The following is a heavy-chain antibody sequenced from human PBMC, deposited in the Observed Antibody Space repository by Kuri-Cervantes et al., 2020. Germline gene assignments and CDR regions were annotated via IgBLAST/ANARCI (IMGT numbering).Heavy chain of an antibody. D-gene: IGHD7-27*01. CDR1: GGTFTDYR. J-gene: IGHJ4*02. V-gene: IGHV1-69*06. CDR2: IIPIFYAP. Sequence: SSVTVSLKLSGGTFTDYRINWVRQVPGQGLEWMGGIIPIFYAPNYTPELHGRVTIKADNSASTAYIVLSSLRSEDTALYYCASSGGTGEFDNWGQGTVVTVSS. CDR3: ASSGGTGEFDN.